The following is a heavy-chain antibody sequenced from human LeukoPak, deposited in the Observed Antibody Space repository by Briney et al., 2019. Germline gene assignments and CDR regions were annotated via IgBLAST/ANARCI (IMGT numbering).Heavy chain of an antibody. V-gene: IGHV4-59*08. D-gene: IGHD5-12*01. Sequence: SETLSLTCTVSGGSLSSYYWSWIRQPPGKGLEWIGDIYYSGSTNYNPSLKSRVTISVDTSKNQFSLKLSSVTAADTAVYYCARGYSGYDRYFDYWGQGTLVTVSS. J-gene: IGHJ4*02. CDR1: GGSLSSYY. CDR3: ARGYSGYDRYFDY. CDR2: IYYSGST.